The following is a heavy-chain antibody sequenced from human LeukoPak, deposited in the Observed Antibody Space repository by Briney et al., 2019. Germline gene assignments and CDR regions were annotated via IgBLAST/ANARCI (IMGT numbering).Heavy chain of an antibody. CDR2: INPSGGST. CDR1: GYTFTSYY. V-gene: IGHV1-46*01. J-gene: IGHJ3*02. CDR3: ARSRDGYYYDSSTPGDI. Sequence: ASVKVSCKASGYTFTSYYMHWVRQAPGQGLEWMGIINPSGGSTSYAQKFQGRVTMTRDTSTSTVYMELSSLRSEDTAVYYCARSRDGYYYDSSTPGDIWGQGTMVTVSS. D-gene: IGHD3-22*01.